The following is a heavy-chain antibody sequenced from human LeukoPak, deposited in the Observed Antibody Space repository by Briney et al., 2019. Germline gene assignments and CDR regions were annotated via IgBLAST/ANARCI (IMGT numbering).Heavy chain of an antibody. D-gene: IGHD3-3*01. CDR3: AVGSGYYGDAFDI. CDR2: IGAYSGNT. CDR1: GYTFTNSA. V-gene: IGHV1-18*01. Sequence: ASVKVSCKASGYTFTNSAISWVRQAPGQGLEWMGWIGAYSGNTNSAQKLQGRVTMTTDTSASTAYMELRGLRSDDTAVYHCAVGSGYYGDAFDIWGQGTKVTVSS. J-gene: IGHJ3*02.